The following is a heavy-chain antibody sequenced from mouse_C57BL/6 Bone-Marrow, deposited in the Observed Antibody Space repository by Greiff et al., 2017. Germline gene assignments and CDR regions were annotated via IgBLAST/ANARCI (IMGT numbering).Heavy chain of an antibody. CDR2: ISSGGSYT. CDR3: ARPIYYYGYFDY. J-gene: IGHJ2*01. CDR1: GFTFSSYG. Sequence: EVKLMESGGDLVKPGGSLKLSCAASGFTFSSYGMSWVRQTPDKRLEWVATISSGGSYTYYPDSVKGRFTISRDNAKNTLYLEMSSLKSEDTAMYYCARPIYYYGYFDYWGKGTTLTVSS. V-gene: IGHV5-6*01. D-gene: IGHD1-1*01.